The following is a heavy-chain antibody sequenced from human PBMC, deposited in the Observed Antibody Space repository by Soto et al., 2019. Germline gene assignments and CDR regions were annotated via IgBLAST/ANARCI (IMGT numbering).Heavy chain of an antibody. Sequence: QVQLVQSGAEVKKPGSSVKVSCKASGGTFSSYAISWVRQAPGQGLEWMGGIIPIFGTANYAQKFQGRVTITADESTSTAYMELSSLRSEDTAVYYGARPRITIVRGGNWYFDLWGRGTLVTVSS. CDR3: ARPRITIVRGGNWYFDL. V-gene: IGHV1-69*12. CDR1: GGTFSSYA. J-gene: IGHJ2*01. CDR2: IIPIFGTA. D-gene: IGHD3-10*01.